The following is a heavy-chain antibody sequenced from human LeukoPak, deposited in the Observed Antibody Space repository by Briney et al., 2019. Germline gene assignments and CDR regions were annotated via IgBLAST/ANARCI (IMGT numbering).Heavy chain of an antibody. J-gene: IGHJ4*02. V-gene: IGHV1-69*02. CDR1: GGTFSSYT. Sequence: GASVKVSCKASGGTFSSYTISWARQAPGQGLEWMGRIIPILGIANYAQKFQGSVTITADKSTSTAYMELSSLRSEDTAVYYCAPRPHSSSWGGYWGQGTLVTVSS. D-gene: IGHD6-13*01. CDR3: APRPHSSSWGGY. CDR2: IIPILGIA.